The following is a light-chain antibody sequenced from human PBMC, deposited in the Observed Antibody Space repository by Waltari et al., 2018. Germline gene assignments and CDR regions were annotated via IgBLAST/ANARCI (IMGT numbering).Light chain of an antibody. J-gene: IGKJ1*01. CDR2: EAS. Sequence: DIQMTQSPSTLSASVGDRVTITCRASPDIRRYLAWYQQQPGKAPNPLIYEASTLESGVSSRFSGSKSGTEFTLTITSLQPDDFATYYCQQYYSYSTFGQGTKVEI. V-gene: IGKV1-5*03. CDR3: QQYYSYST. CDR1: PDIRRY.